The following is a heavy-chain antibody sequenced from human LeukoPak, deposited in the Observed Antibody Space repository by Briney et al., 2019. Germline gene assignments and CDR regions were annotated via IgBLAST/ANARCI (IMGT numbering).Heavy chain of an antibody. D-gene: IGHD3-16*01. V-gene: IGHV4-4*02. CDR1: GGSISSSNW. CDR3: ARDLEGDRWFDP. CDR2: IYHSGST. Sequence: PSETLSLTCAVSGGSISSSNWWSWVRQPPGKGLEWIGEIYHSGSTNYNPSLKSRVTISVDTSKNQFSLKLSSVTAADTAVYYCARDLEGDRWFDPWGQGTLVTVSS. J-gene: IGHJ5*02.